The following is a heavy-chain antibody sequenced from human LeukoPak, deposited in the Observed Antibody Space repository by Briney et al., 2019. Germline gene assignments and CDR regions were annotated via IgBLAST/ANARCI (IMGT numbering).Heavy chain of an antibody. Sequence: GGSLRLSCAASGYTSSSFAMSWVRQAPGKGLEWVSAISGSGGTAFYADSVKGRFTISRDNSKNTLYLQMNSLRAEDTAVYYCANDAAPTGDRYWYFDLWGRGTLVTVSS. CDR2: ISGSGGTA. D-gene: IGHD7-27*01. CDR3: ANDAAPTGDRYWYFDL. J-gene: IGHJ2*01. CDR1: GYTSSSFA. V-gene: IGHV3-23*01.